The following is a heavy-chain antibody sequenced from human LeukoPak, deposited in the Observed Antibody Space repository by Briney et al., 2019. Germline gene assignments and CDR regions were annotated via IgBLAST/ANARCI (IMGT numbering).Heavy chain of an antibody. CDR2: IIPILGIA. CDR1: GGTFGSYT. D-gene: IGHD2-15*01. J-gene: IGHJ4*02. CDR3: ARDPRGSGSDY. V-gene: IGHV1-69*04. Sequence: ASVKVSCKASGGTFGSYTISWVRQAPGQGLEWMGRIIPILGIANYAQKFQGRVTITADKSTSTAYMELSSLRSEDTAVYYCARDPRGSGSDYWGQGTLVTVSS.